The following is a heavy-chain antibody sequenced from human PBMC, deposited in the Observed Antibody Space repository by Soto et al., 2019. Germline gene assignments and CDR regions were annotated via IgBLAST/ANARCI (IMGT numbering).Heavy chain of an antibody. Sequence: GGSLRLSCAASGFTFSSYGMHWVRQAPGKGLEWVAVISYDGSNKYYADSVKGRFTISRDNSKNTLYLQMNSLRAEDTAVYYCAKDLGQTDYYYYYGMDVWGQGTTVTVSS. CDR3: AKDLGQTDYYYYYGMDV. CDR2: ISYDGSNK. V-gene: IGHV3-30*18. D-gene: IGHD3-3*01. CDR1: GFTFSSYG. J-gene: IGHJ6*02.